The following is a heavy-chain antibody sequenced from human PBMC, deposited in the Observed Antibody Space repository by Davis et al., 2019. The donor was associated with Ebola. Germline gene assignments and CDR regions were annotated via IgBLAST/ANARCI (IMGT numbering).Heavy chain of an antibody. CDR2: IHPNTGGT. Sequence: ASVKVSCKASGYPFTGYYLHWVRQAPGQGVEWMGWIHPNTGGTNYAQKFQGRVTMTRDTSINTAYMQLTRLTSDDTAVYYCARPDSSGWPYFHYWGQGTLVTVSS. J-gene: IGHJ4*02. D-gene: IGHD6-19*01. CDR1: GYPFTGYY. V-gene: IGHV1-2*02. CDR3: ARPDSSGWPYFHY.